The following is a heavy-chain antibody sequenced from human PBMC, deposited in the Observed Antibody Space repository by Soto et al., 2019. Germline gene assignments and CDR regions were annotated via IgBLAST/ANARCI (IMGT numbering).Heavy chain of an antibody. CDR2: IKQDGSEK. V-gene: IGHV3-7*01. CDR3: AREPRAAAENWFDP. J-gene: IGHJ5*02. Sequence: GGSLRLSCAASGFTFSSYWMSWVRQAPGKGLEWVANIKQDGSEKYYVDSVKGRFTISRDNAKNSLYLQMNSLRAEDTAVYYCAREPRAAAENWFDPWGQGTLVTVSS. CDR1: GFTFSSYW. D-gene: IGHD6-13*01.